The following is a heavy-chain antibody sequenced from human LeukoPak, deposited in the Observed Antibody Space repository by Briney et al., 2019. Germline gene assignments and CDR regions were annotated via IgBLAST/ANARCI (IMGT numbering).Heavy chain of an antibody. D-gene: IGHD3-3*01. CDR2: IYYSGST. Sequence: SETLSLTCIVSGGSISGYYWSWIRQPPGKGLEWIGYIYYSGSTNYNPSLKSRVTISVDTSKNQFSLKLSSVTAADTAVYYCARNDVWSGYYNYWGQGTVVTVSS. V-gene: IGHV4-59*01. CDR1: GGSISGYY. CDR3: ARNDVWSGYYNY. J-gene: IGHJ4*02.